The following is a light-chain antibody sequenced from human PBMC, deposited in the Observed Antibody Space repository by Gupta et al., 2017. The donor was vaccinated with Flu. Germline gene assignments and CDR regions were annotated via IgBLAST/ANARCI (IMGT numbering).Light chain of an antibody. CDR2: AAS. CDR1: KSICSY. Sequence: DIQLTHSPSSLSASVGDRVTITCRASKSICSYLNWYQQKPGKAPKLLIYAASSLQSGVPARFSGSGSGTDFTLSISSLQAEDFATYYCQQSYSTPHSFGQGTKLEIK. J-gene: IGKJ2*03. V-gene: IGKV1-39*01. CDR3: QQSYSTPHS.